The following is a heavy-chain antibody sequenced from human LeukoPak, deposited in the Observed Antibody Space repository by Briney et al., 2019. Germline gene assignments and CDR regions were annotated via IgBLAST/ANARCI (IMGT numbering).Heavy chain of an antibody. CDR3: ARAESGYYYANYYYGMDV. D-gene: IGHD3-22*01. CDR1: GYTFTSYD. Sequence: ASVKVSCKASGYTFTSYDINWVRQATGQGLEWMGWMNPNSGNTGYAQKFQGRVTMTRNTSIGTAYMELSSLRSEDTAVYYCARAESGYYYANYYYGMDVWGQGTTVTVSS. V-gene: IGHV1-8*01. CDR2: MNPNSGNT. J-gene: IGHJ6*02.